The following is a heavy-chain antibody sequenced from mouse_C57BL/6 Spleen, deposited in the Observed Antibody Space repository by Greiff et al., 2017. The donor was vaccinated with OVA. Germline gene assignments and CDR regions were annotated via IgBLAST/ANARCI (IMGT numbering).Heavy chain of an antibody. CDR2: IYPGSGNT. CDR3: ATNYGSSWNYFDY. D-gene: IGHD1-1*01. V-gene: IGHV1-76*01. CDR1: GYTFTDYY. Sequence: VQLQQSGAELVRPGASVKLSCKASGYTFTDYYINWVKQRPGQGLEWIARIYPGSGNTYYNEKFKGKATLTAEKSSSTAYMQLSSLTSEDSAVYFCATNYGSSWNYFDYWGQGTTLTVSS. J-gene: IGHJ2*01.